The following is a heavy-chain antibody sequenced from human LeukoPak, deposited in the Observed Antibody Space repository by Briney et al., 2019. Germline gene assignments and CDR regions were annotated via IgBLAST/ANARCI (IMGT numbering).Heavy chain of an antibody. Sequence: GGSLRLSCAASGFTFSSYSMNWVRQAPGKGLEWVSSISSSSSYIYYADSVKGRFTISRDNAKNSLYLQMNSLRAEDTAVYYYARDSYYDILTGYYIFAFDIWGQGTMVTVSS. CDR2: ISSSSSYI. CDR1: GFTFSSYS. D-gene: IGHD3-9*01. V-gene: IGHV3-21*01. J-gene: IGHJ3*02. CDR3: ARDSYYDILTGYYIFAFDI.